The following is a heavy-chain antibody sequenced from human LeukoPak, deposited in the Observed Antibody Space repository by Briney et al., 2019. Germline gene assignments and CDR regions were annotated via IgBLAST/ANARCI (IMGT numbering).Heavy chain of an antibody. J-gene: IGHJ4*02. CDR2: ISGSGDNT. CDR1: GFTFSTYA. CDR3: AREGPERYYYGSRSYGHFDF. Sequence: PGGSLRLSCAASGFTFSTYAMSWVRQAPGKGLEWVSGISGSGDNTNYADSVKGRFTISRDNSKNTLSLQMSSLGAEDTAVYYCAREGPERYYYGSRSYGHFDFWGQGTLVTVSS. V-gene: IGHV3-23*01. D-gene: IGHD3-10*01.